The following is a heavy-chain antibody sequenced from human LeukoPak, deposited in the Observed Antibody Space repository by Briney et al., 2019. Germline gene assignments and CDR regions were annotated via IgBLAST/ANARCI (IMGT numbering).Heavy chain of an antibody. CDR3: ARWDSSGYYYPGYFQH. CDR2: IIPIFGTA. V-gene: IGHV1-69*05. J-gene: IGHJ1*01. Sequence: GASVKVSCKASGGTFSSYAISWVRQAPGQGLEWMGGIIPIFGTANYAQKFQGRVTITTDESTSTAYMELSSLRSEDTAVYYCARWDSSGYYYPGYFQHWGQGTLVTVSS. D-gene: IGHD3-22*01. CDR1: GGTFSSYA.